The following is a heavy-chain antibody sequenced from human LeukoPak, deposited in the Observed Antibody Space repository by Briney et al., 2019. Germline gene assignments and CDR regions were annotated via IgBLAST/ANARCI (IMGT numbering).Heavy chain of an antibody. J-gene: IGHJ3*02. V-gene: IGHV4-39*01. CDR2: IYYSGST. CDR3: ARQKTSSIDAFDI. Sequence: SETLSLTCTVSGGSISSSSYYWGWIRQPPGKGLEWIGSIYYSGSTNYNPSLKSRVTISVDTSKNQFSLKLSSVTAADTAVYYCARQKTSSIDAFDIWGQGTMVTVSS. D-gene: IGHD2-2*01. CDR1: GGSISSSSYY.